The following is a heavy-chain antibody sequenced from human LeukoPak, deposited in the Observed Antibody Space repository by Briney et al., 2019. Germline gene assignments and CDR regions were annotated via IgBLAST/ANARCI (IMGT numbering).Heavy chain of an antibody. CDR1: GFTFSDYY. CDR2: ISSSGSTI. CDR3: ARTSMILVVPYFDY. V-gene: IGHV3-11*01. D-gene: IGHD3-22*01. Sequence: PGGSLRLSCEASGFTFSDYYMSWIRQAPGKGLEWVSYISSSGSTIYYADSVKGRFTISRDNAKNSLYLQMNSLRAEDTAAYYCARTSMILVVPYFDYWGQGTLVTVSS. J-gene: IGHJ4*02.